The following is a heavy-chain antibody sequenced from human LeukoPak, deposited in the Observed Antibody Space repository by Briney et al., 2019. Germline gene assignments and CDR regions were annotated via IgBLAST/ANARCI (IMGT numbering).Heavy chain of an antibody. CDR1: GGSISSYY. Sequence: SETLSLTCTVSGGSISSYYWSWIRQPPGKGLEGLGYIYYSGSTNYNPSLKSRVTISVDTSKNQFSLKLSSVTAADTAVYYCARSHSAWTSFDYWGQGTLVTVSS. CDR2: IYYSGST. D-gene: IGHD3/OR15-3a*01. CDR3: ARSHSAWTSFDY. J-gene: IGHJ4*02. V-gene: IGHV4-59*01.